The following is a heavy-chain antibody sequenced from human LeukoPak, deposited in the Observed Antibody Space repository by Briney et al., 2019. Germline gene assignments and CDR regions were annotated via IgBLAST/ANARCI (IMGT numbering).Heavy chain of an antibody. CDR3: ARNIVGAEYYYYGMDV. CDR2: INHSGST. CDR1: GGSFSGYY. J-gene: IGHJ6*02. Sequence: PSETLSLTCAVYGGSFSGYYWSWIRQPPAKGLEWIGEINHSGSTNYNPSLKSRVTISVDTSKNQFSLKLSSVTAADTAVYYCARNIVGAEYYYYGMDVWGQGTTVTVSS. D-gene: IGHD1-26*01. V-gene: IGHV4-34*01.